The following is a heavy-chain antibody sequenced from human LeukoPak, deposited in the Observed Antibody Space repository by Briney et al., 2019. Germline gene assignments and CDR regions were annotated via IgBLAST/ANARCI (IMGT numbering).Heavy chain of an antibody. CDR2: IYYSGGT. V-gene: IGHV4-59*01. CDR1: GGSISSYY. J-gene: IGHJ4*02. Sequence: SETLSLTCTVSGGSISSYYWTWIRQPPGKGLEWIGYIYYSGGTNYKPSLKSRVTISLDTSKNQFSLKLSSVTAADTAVYYCARGGTRIAAAGLDYWGQGTLVTVSS. D-gene: IGHD6-13*01. CDR3: ARGGTRIAAAGLDY.